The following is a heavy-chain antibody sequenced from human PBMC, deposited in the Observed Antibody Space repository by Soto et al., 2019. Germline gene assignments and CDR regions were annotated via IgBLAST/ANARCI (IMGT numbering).Heavy chain of an antibody. CDR3: ARDRHGDEIDY. J-gene: IGHJ4*02. D-gene: IGHD4-17*01. V-gene: IGHV4-31*03. Sequence: QVQLQESGPGLVKPSQTLSLTCTVSGASISSGTYYWTWIRQHPGKGLEWIGYIYYSGSTYYNPSLKSXLTXSXGTSKNQFSLKLSSVTAADTAVYFCARDRHGDEIDYWGQGTLVTVSS. CDR1: GASISSGTYY. CDR2: IYYSGST.